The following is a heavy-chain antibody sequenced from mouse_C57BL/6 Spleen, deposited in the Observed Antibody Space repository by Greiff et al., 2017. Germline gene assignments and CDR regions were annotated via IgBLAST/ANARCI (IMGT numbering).Heavy chain of an antibody. CDR3: ARDQDYSSPAMDY. D-gene: IGHD1-1*01. Sequence: EVKLMESGGGLVKPGGSLKLSCAASGFTFSSYAMSWVRQTPEKRLEWVATISDGGSYTYYPDNVKGRFTITRDNAKNNLYLQMSHLKSEDTAMYYCARDQDYSSPAMDYWGQGTSVTVSS. V-gene: IGHV5-4*01. CDR1: GFTFSSYA. J-gene: IGHJ4*01. CDR2: ISDGGSYT.